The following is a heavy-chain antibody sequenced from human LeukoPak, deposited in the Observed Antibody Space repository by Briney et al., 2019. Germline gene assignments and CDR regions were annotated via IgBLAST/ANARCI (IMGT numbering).Heavy chain of an antibody. CDR3: ASGVLRFLEWLALDAFDI. V-gene: IGHV3-21*01. J-gene: IGHJ3*02. CDR2: ISSSSSYI. CDR1: GFTFSSYS. Sequence: GGSLRLSCTASGFTFSSYSMNWVRQAPGKGLEWVSSISSSSSYIYYADSVKGRFTISRDNAKNSLYLQMNSLRAEDTAVYYCASGVLRFLEWLALDAFDIWGQGTMVTVSS. D-gene: IGHD3-3*01.